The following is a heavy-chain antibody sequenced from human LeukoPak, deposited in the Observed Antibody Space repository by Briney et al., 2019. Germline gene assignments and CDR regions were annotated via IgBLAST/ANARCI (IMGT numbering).Heavy chain of an antibody. V-gene: IGHV4-59*01. J-gene: IGHJ5*02. D-gene: IGHD2-2*01. CDR3: ARVGCSSTSCSWFDP. CDR2: IYYSGST. Sequence: SETLSLTCTVSGGSISSYYWSWIRQPPGKGLEWIGYIYYSGSTNYNPSLKSRVTISVDTSKNQLSLKLSSVTAADTAVYYCARVGCSSTSCSWFDPWGQGTLVTVSS. CDR1: GGSISSYY.